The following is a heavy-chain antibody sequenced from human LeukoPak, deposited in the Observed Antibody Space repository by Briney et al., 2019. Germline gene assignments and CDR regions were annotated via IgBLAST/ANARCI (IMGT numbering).Heavy chain of an antibody. J-gene: IGHJ4*02. CDR3: AKSVVVAALRGTFDY. CDR1: GFTFSNSG. D-gene: IGHD2-15*01. V-gene: IGHV3-23*01. Sequence: QTGGSLRLSCAASGFTFSNSGMSWVRQAPGKGLEWVSAISTDAGETHYADSVKGRFTISRDNSKNTVSLQMSSLRAEDTAVYYCAKSVVVAALRGTFDYWGQGTLVTVSS. CDR2: ISTDAGET.